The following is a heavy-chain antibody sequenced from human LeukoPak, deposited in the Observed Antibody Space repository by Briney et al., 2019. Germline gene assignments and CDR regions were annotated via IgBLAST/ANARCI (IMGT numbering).Heavy chain of an antibody. Sequence: GGSLRLSCAASGFSVSTNYMNWVRQAPGKGLEWVSLLYSGSDTYYSDSVKGRFTISRDDSKNILFLHMTSLKAEDTVIYYCARVGDHFHWFLDLWGRGTLVGVSS. CDR3: ARVGDHFHWFLDL. J-gene: IGHJ2*01. D-gene: IGHD2-21*01. V-gene: IGHV3-53*01. CDR2: LYSGSDT. CDR1: GFSVSTNY.